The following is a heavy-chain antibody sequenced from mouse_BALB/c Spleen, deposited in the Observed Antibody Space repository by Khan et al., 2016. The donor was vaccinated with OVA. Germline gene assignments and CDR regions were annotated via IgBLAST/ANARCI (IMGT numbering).Heavy chain of an antibody. Sequence: QIQLVQSGPELKNPGETVRISCKASGYPFTKNGMNWVKQTPGKGLKWMGWINTYTREPAYADDFKGRFAFSLETSASTAYLQISNLKNEDTATYFCARVGYSGTMDYWGQGTSVTVSP. CDR2: INTYTREP. CDR1: GYPFTKNG. V-gene: IGHV9-3-1*01. J-gene: IGHJ4*01. D-gene: IGHD2-3*01. CDR3: ARVGYSGTMDY.